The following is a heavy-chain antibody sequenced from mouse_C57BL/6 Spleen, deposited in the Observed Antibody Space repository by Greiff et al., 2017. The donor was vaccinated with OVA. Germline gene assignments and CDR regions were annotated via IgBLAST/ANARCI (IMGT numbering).Heavy chain of an antibody. CDR2: IDPETGGT. J-gene: IGHJ4*01. Sequence: QVQLKQSGAELVRPGASVTLSCKASGYTFTDYEMHWVKQTPVHGLEWIGAIDPETGGTAYNQKFKGKAILTADKSSSTAYMELGSLTSEDSAVYYCTTTVVATDYAMDYWGQGTSVTVSS. V-gene: IGHV1-15*01. D-gene: IGHD1-1*01. CDR1: GYTFTDYE. CDR3: TTTVVATDYAMDY.